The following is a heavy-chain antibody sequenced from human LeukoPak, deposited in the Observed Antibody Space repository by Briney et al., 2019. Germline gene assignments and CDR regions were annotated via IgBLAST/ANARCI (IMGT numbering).Heavy chain of an antibody. D-gene: IGHD3-22*01. CDR2: IYHSGGT. CDR3: ARGGTMIVVVTYDY. J-gene: IGHJ4*02. CDR1: GGSISSGGYY. Sequence: SETLSLTCTVSGGSISSGGYYWSWIRQPPGKGLEWIGYIYHSGGTYYNPSLKSRVTISVDRSKDQFSLKLSSVTAADTAVYYCARGGTMIVVVTYDYWGQGTLVTVSS. V-gene: IGHV4-30-2*01.